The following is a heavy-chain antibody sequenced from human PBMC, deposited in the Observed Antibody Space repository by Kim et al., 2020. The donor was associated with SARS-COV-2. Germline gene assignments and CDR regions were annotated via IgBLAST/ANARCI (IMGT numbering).Heavy chain of an antibody. D-gene: IGHD3-9*01. CDR1: GGSISSGSYY. J-gene: IGHJ3*02. CDR3: ARDRGNHYDILEGDAFDI. V-gene: IGHV4-61*02. CDR2: IYTSGST. Sequence: SETLSLTCTVSGGSISSGSYYWSWIRQPAGKGLEWIGRIYTSGSTNYNPSLKSRVTISVDTSKNQFSLKLSSVTAADTAVYYCARDRGNHYDILEGDAFDIWGQGTMVTVSS.